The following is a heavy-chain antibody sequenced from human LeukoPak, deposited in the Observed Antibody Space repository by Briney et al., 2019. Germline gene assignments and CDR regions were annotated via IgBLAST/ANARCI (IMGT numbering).Heavy chain of an antibody. D-gene: IGHD3-3*01. CDR1: GDSISSGVHY. V-gene: IGHV4-31*03. Sequence: SETLSLTCIVSGDSISSGVHYWSWFRQPPGKGLEWVGYIYYRGATYYNPSLKSRVTISVDTSKNQFSLKLSSVTAADTAVYYCARAGGFFSPFGYWGQGTLVTVSS. J-gene: IGHJ4*02. CDR3: ARAGGFFSPFGY. CDR2: IYYRGAT.